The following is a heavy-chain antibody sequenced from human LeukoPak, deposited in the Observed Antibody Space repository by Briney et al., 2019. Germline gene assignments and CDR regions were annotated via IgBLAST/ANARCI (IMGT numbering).Heavy chain of an antibody. CDR1: GGSISSYY. V-gene: IGHV4-4*07. J-gene: IGHJ4*02. D-gene: IGHD3-16*02. CDR2: IYTSGST. Sequence: PSETLSLTCTVSGGSISSYYWSWIRQPAGKGLEWIGRIYTSGSTNYNPSLKSRVTMSVDTSKNQFSLKLSSVTAADTAVYYCARDRSFTFGGVIVLDYGGQGTLVTVSS. CDR3: ARDRSFTFGGVIVLDY.